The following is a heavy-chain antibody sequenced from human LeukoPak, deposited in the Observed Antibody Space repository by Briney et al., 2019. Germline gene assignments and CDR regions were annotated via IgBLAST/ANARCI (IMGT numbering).Heavy chain of an antibody. CDR3: ARGMYYFDY. J-gene: IGHJ4*02. CDR2: IKQDGSEK. V-gene: IGHV3-7*03. Sequence: PGGSLRLSCAASGFTFSSYWMNWVRLAPGKGLEWVADIKQDGSEKYYVDSVKGRFTVSRDNAKNSMYLQMKSLRAEDTAVYYCARGMYYFDYWGQGTLVTVSS. CDR1: GFTFSSYW.